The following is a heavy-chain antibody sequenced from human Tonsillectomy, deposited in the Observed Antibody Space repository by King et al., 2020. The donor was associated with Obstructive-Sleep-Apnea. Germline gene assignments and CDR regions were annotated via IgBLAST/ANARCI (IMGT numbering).Heavy chain of an antibody. D-gene: IGHD6-13*01. V-gene: IGHV3-20*01. J-gene: IGHJ4*02. Sequence: VQLVESGGGVVRPGGSLRLSCAASGFTFDDYGMSWVRPAPGKGLEWVSGINWNGGSTGFADAVKGRFTISRDTAKNSLYLQMNSLRAEETALYHCARGIAAAGFIPLDYWGQGTLVTVSS. CDR3: ARGIAAAGFIPLDY. CDR2: INWNGGST. CDR1: GFTFDDYG.